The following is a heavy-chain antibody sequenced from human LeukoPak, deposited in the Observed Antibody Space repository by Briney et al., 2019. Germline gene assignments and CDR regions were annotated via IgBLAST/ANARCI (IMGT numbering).Heavy chain of an antibody. J-gene: IGHJ4*02. CDR1: GYTFTGYY. D-gene: IGHD1-1*01. V-gene: IGHV1-2*02. Sequence: ASVNVSCKASGYTFTGYYMHWVRQAPGQGLEWMGWINPNSGGTNYAQKFQGRVTMTRDTSISTAYMELSRLRSDDTAVYYCARDALKGTPTDYWGQGTLVTVSS. CDR3: ARDALKGTPTDY. CDR2: INPNSGGT.